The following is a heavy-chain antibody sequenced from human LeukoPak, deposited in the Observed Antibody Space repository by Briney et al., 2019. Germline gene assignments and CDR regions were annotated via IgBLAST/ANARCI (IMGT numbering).Heavy chain of an antibody. CDR1: GFTFSSYS. CDR3: ARDLFHSSGWYANLPMDY. V-gene: IGHV3-21*01. Sequence: GGSLRLSCAASGFTFSSYSMNWVRQAPGKGLEWVSSICSGSSYIYYADSVKGRFTISRDNAKNSLYLQMNSLRAEDTAVYYCARDLFHSSGWYANLPMDYWGQGTLVTVSS. J-gene: IGHJ4*02. D-gene: IGHD6-19*01. CDR2: ICSGSSYI.